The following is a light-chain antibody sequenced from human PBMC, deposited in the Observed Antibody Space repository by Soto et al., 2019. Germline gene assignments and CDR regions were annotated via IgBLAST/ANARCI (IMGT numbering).Light chain of an antibody. CDR1: QTIGSW. Sequence: ITQYPATLSVSPEERATLSCRASQTIGSWLAWYQQKPGRAPKLLIFDASSLQSGVPSRFSGSGSGTDFTLTISSLQPEDFATYYCQQTYSTRTFGQGTKVDIK. CDR3: QQTYSTRT. CDR2: DAS. J-gene: IGKJ1*01. V-gene: IGKV1-39*01.